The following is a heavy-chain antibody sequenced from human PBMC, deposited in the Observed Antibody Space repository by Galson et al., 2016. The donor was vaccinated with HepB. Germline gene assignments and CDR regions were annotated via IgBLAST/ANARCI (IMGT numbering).Heavy chain of an antibody. CDR1: GDSVSSNSVA. V-gene: IGHV6-1*01. D-gene: IGHD5-18*01. Sequence: CAISGDSVSSNSVAWNWIRQSPSRGLEWLGRTYYRSKWYNDYAVSVKSRITINPDTSKNQFSLQLNSVTPEDTALYYCARDRNFKLTWIQLRKRGTGDGFDDWRHGTQVIVSS. J-gene: IGHJ4*01. CDR2: TYYRSKWYN. CDR3: ARDRNFKLTWIQLRKRGTGDGFDD.